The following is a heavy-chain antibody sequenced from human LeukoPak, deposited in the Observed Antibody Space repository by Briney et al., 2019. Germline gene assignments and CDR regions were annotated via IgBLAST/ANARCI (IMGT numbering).Heavy chain of an antibody. V-gene: IGHV1-46*01. CDR3: ARDSSTYYDSSGPTNWFDP. D-gene: IGHD3-22*01. CDR2: INPSGDST. J-gene: IGHJ5*02. CDR1: GDTITSYY. Sequence: GASVKVSCKASGDTITSYYMHWVRQAPGQGLEWMGIINPSGDSTTYAQKFQGRVTMTRDTSTSTVYMELSSLRSEDTAVYYCARDSSTYYDSSGPTNWFDPWGQGTLVTVSS.